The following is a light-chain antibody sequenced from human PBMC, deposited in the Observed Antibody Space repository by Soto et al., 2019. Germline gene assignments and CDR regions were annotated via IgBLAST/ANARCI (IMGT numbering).Light chain of an antibody. CDR2: EVS. Sequence: QPASVSGSPGQSITIACTGTSSDVGGYNYVSWYQQHPGKAPKLLIYEVSNRPSGVSNRFSGSKSGKTASLTISGLQAEDEADYYCKSYTSGSTLVVFGGGTKLTVL. V-gene: IGLV2-14*01. CDR1: SSDVGGYNY. J-gene: IGLJ2*01. CDR3: KSYTSGSTLVV.